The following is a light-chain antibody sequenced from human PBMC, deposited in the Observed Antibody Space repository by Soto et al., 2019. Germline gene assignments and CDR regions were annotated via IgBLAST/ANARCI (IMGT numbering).Light chain of an antibody. V-gene: IGLV2-14*01. Sequence: QSALTQPASVSGSPGQSITISCTGTSSDVGGYNYVSWYQQHPGKAPKLLIYEVGNRPSGVSNRFSGSKSGNTASLTISGLQAEDEADYYCSSYTSSTDVVFGGGTKVTVL. CDR3: SSYTSSTDVV. J-gene: IGLJ2*01. CDR2: EVG. CDR1: SSDVGGYNY.